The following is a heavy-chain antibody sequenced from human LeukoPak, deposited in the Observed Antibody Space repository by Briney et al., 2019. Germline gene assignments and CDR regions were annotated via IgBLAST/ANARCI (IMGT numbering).Heavy chain of an antibody. V-gene: IGHV3-30*18. D-gene: IGHD2-2*01. CDR1: GFTFSSYG. Sequence: PGRSLRLSCAASGFTFSSYGMHWVCQAPGKGLGWVAVISYDGSNKYYADSVKGRFTISRDNSKNTLYLQMNSLRAEDTAVYYCAKSNREDIVVVPAALRDYYFDYWGQGTLVTVSS. CDR2: ISYDGSNK. CDR3: AKSNREDIVVVPAALRDYYFDY. J-gene: IGHJ4*02.